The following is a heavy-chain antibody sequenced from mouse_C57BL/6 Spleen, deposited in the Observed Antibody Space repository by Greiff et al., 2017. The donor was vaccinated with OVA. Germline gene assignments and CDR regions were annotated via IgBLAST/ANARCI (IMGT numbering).Heavy chain of an antibody. D-gene: IGHD1-1*01. V-gene: IGHV1-64*01. CDR1: GYTFTSYW. CDR3: APLGTTVVATDY. J-gene: IGHJ2*01. CDR2: IHPNSGST. Sequence: VQLQQPGAELVKPGASVKMSCKASGYTFTSYWMHWVKQRPGQGLEWIGMIHPNSGSTNYNEKFKSKATLTVDKSSSTAYMQLSSLTSEDSAVYDCAPLGTTVVATDYWGQGTTLTVSS.